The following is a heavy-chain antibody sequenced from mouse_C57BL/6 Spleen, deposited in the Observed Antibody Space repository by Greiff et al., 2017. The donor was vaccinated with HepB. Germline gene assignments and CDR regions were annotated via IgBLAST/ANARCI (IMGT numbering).Heavy chain of an antibody. CDR3: AREGLRLWYFDV. V-gene: IGHV5-16*01. CDR2: INYDGSST. J-gene: IGHJ1*03. Sequence: DVMLVESEGGLVQPGSSMKLSCTASGFTFSDYYMAWVRQVPEKGLEWVANINYDGSSTYYLDSLKSRFIISRDNAKNILYLQMSSLKSEDTATYCCAREGLRLWYFDVWGTGTTVTVSS. CDR1: GFTFSDYY.